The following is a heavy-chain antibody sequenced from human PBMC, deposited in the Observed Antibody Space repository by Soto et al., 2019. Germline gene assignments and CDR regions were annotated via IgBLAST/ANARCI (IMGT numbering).Heavy chain of an antibody. CDR3: ARDVEEQLVIAWFDP. CDR2: IIPNFGTA. D-gene: IGHD6-13*01. CDR1: GGTFSSYA. Sequence: QVQLVQSGAEVTKPGSSVKVSCKASGGTFSSYAISWVRQAPGQGLEWMGGIIPNFGTANYAQKSQGRVTITADDSTSTGYMGLSSRRSEDTAVYYCARDVEEQLVIAWFDPWGRGTLVTVSS. V-gene: IGHV1-69*12. J-gene: IGHJ5*02.